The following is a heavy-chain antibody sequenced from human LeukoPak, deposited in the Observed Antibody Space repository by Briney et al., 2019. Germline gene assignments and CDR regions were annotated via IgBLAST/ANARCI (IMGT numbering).Heavy chain of an antibody. CDR2: IYYSGSA. Sequence: SETLSLTCIVSGGSISSSSYFWGWIRQPPGKGLEWIGSIYYSGSAYYNPSLKSRVTISVDTSKNQFSLKLSSVTAADTAVYYCANYGSYIFQWGQGTLVTVSS. V-gene: IGHV4-39*01. J-gene: IGHJ4*02. CDR3: ANYGSYIFQ. D-gene: IGHD1-26*01. CDR1: GGSISSSSYF.